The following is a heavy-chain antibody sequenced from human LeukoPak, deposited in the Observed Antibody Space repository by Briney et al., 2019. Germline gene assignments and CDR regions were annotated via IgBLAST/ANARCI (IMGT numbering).Heavy chain of an antibody. CDR1: GYAFSSYG. V-gene: IGHV1-18*01. Sequence: ASVKVSCKASGYAFSSYGIGWVRQAPGQGLEWMGWVGPYNRKTNYSQKFQGRVTMTTDTSTNTAYLELRTLRSDDTAVYYCARGAPRGVWNFYFDYWGQGTLVTVSS. CDR3: ARGAPRGVWNFYFDY. CDR2: VGPYNRKT. D-gene: IGHD1-7*01. J-gene: IGHJ4*02.